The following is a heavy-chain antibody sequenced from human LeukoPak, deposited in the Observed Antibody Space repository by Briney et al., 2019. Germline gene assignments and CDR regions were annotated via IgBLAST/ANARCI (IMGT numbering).Heavy chain of an antibody. CDR1: GGSISIGSYY. V-gene: IGHV4-61*02. J-gene: IGHJ3*02. CDR3: ARGPPYYDFWSGDLSAFDI. D-gene: IGHD3-3*01. CDR2: IYTSGST. Sequence: SETLSLTCTVSGGSISIGSYYWRWIRQPGGKGLECIGRIYTSGSTNYHPALKSRVTITVDTSNNQFSLKQRQITAADRAVYYCARGPPYYDFWSGDLSAFDIWGQGTMVTVSS.